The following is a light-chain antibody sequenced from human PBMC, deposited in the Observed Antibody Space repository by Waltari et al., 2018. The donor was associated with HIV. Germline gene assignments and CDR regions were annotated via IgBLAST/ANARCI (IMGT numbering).Light chain of an antibody. CDR1: SSDVGRYDY. CDR3: SSYAGINPVI. CDR2: EFN. V-gene: IGLV2-8*01. J-gene: IGLJ2*01. Sequence: QSALTQPPSASGSLGQSVTISCTGSSSDVGRYDYVSWYQQHPGKAPTLLIFEFNKRPSGVPARFAVSKSGNTASLTVSGLQAEDEAEYSCSSYAGINPVIFGGGTTLTVL.